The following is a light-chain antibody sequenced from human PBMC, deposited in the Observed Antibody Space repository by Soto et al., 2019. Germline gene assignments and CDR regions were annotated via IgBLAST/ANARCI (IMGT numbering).Light chain of an antibody. CDR1: QSIRSN. J-gene: IGKJ2*01. CDR3: QQYNNWPRT. V-gene: IGKV3-15*01. CDR2: GAS. Sequence: EIVMTQSPATLSVSPGERAALSCRASQSIRSNLAWYQQKPGQAPRLLIYGASTRATGIPARVSGSGSGTEFTLTITSLQSEDFAVYYCQQYNNWPRTFGQGTKLET.